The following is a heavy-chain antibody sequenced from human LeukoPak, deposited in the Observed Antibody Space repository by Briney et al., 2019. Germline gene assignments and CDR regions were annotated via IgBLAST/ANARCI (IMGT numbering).Heavy chain of an antibody. Sequence: PGGSLRLSCAASGFTSSSSYMSWVRQAPGKGLEWVSVVYSGGTTYYADSVKGRFTISRDNSKNTVYLQMNSLRPEDTAVYYCAMYASSWGSFDFWGQGTLVTVSS. CDR2: VYSGGTT. V-gene: IGHV3-66*02. D-gene: IGHD6-13*01. CDR3: AMYASSWGSFDF. CDR1: GFTSSSSY. J-gene: IGHJ4*02.